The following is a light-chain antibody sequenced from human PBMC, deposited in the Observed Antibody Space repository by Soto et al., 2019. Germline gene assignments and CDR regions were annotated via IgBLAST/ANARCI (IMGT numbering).Light chain of an antibody. V-gene: IGLV2-14*01. Sequence: QSAPTQPASVSGSPGQSITISCTGTSSDVGGYNYVSWYQQHPGKAPKFMIYDVSNRPSGVSNRVSGSKSGNTASLTISGLQAEDEADYYCSSYTTSNTRQIVFGTGTKVTV. CDR1: SSDVGGYNY. CDR3: SSYTTSNTRQIV. J-gene: IGLJ1*01. CDR2: DVS.